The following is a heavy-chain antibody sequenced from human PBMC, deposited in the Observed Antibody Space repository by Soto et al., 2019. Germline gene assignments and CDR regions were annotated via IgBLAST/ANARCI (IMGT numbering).Heavy chain of an antibody. D-gene: IGHD2-15*01. V-gene: IGHV4-34*01. J-gene: IGHJ5*02. CDR3: ARVMGVASGGPLDP. CDR1: GGTFSGCY. CDR2: IDQGGST. Sequence: SENLPLTSAGYGGTFSGCYLNCIRQSAGKGLEWVGEIDQGGSTNYNPSLKTRVTISVDKAKNQFSLKMTSVTAADTAVYYCARVMGVASGGPLDPWGQGTQVTVS.